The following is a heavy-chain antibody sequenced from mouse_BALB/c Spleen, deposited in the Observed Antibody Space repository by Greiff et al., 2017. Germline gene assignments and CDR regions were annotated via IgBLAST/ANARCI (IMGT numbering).Heavy chain of an antibody. V-gene: IGHV2-3*01. J-gene: IGHJ4*01. CDR2: IWGDGST. Sequence: VKLLESGPGLVAPSQSLSITCTVSGFSLTSYGVRWVRQPPGKGLEWLGVIWGDGSTNYHSALLSRLSISKDNSKSQVFLRLNSLQTDDTATYYCAKPALYYYYDGYYAMDYWGQGTSVTVSS. CDR1: GFSLTSYG. CDR3: AKPALYYYYDGYYAMDY. D-gene: IGHD2-4*01.